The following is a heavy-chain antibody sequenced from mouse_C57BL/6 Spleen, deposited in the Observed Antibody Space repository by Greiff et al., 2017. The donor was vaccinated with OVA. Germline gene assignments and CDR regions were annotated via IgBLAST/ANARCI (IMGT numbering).Heavy chain of an antibody. CDR3: EILVTSGSRDY. CDR1: GYTFTSYW. CDR2: INPSSGYT. V-gene: IGHV1-7*01. Sequence: QVQLKEPGAELVKPGASVKLSCKASGYTFTSYWMHWVKQRPGQGLEWIGYINPSSGYTKYNQKFKDKATLTADKSSSTAYMQLSSLTYEDSAVYYCEILVTSGSRDYWGQGTTLTVSS. J-gene: IGHJ2*01. D-gene: IGHD1-1*01.